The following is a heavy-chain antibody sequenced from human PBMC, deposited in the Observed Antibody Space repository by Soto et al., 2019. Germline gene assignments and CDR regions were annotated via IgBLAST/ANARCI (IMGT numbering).Heavy chain of an antibody. V-gene: IGHV4-38-2*01. CDR2: IYHSGTT. D-gene: IGHD6-13*01. CDR1: GYSISSGYY. Sequence: PSETLSLTCVVSGYSISSGYYWGWIRQPPGKELEWIGSIYHSGTTYYNPSLKSRVTISLDTSRNQFSLKLTSVTAADTAVYYCARSLLTSSWYAGSWGQGTLVTV. CDR3: ARSLLTSSWYAGS. J-gene: IGHJ5*02.